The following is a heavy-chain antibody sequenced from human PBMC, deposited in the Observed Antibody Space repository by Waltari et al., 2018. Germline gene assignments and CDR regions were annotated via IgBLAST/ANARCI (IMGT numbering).Heavy chain of an antibody. CDR1: GLPFSGNW. D-gene: IGHD3-3*01. V-gene: IGHV3-7*01. CDR3: VRHGFWNFDF. CDR2: RKEDGSKK. J-gene: IGHJ4*02. Sequence: EVQLVESGGGLVQPGGSLRLSPSCSGLPFSGNWMAWFRQAPGKGLEWVANRKEDGSKKKYVDSVEGRFTISRDNAKNSLYLQMNSLRAEDTALYYCVRHGFWNFDFWGQGTLVTVSS.